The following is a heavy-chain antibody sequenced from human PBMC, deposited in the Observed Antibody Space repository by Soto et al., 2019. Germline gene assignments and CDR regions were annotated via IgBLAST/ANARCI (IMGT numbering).Heavy chain of an antibody. CDR3: AADYDFWSGYYALDY. CDR1: GFTFSSYG. V-gene: IGHV3-33*01. CDR2: IWYDGSNK. D-gene: IGHD3-3*01. J-gene: IGHJ4*02. Sequence: QVQLVESGGGVVQPGRSLRLSCAASGFTFSSYGMHWVRQAPGKGLEWVAVIWYDGSNKYYADSVKGRFTISRDDSKNTLYRQMNSLRAEDTAVYYCAADYDFWSGYYALDYWGQGTLVTVSS.